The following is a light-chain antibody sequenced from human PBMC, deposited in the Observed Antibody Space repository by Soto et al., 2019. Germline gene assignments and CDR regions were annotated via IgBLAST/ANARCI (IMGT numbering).Light chain of an antibody. J-gene: IGLJ1*01. Sequence: QTVVTQESSFSVSPGGTVTLTCGLISGSVSTANNPNWYQQTTGQAPRTLIYSTSTRSSGVPDRFSGSILGNKAALSVTGAQADDESDYSCALFLGNGISVFGTGTKLTVL. V-gene: IGLV8-61*01. CDR1: SGSVSTANN. CDR2: STS. CDR3: ALFLGNGISV.